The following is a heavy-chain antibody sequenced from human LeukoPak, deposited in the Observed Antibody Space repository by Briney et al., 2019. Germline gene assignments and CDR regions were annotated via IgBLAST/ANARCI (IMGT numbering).Heavy chain of an antibody. V-gene: IGHV3-30*04. J-gene: IGHJ3*02. CDR1: GFTFSSYA. CDR2: ILFDGSNK. CDR3: ARVDYGSGSYYAFDI. Sequence: PGGSLRLSCAASGFTFSSYAMHWVRQAPGKGLEWVAVILFDGSNKYYADSVKGRFTISRDNSKNTLYLQMNSLRAEDTAVYYCARVDYGSGSYYAFDIWGQGTMVTVSS. D-gene: IGHD3-10*01.